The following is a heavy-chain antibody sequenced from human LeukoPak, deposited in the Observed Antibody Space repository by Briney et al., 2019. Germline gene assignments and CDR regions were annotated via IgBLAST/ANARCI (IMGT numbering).Heavy chain of an antibody. J-gene: IGHJ4*02. CDR2: ISGYNGNA. Sequence: ASVKVSCKASGYTFTSYGISWVRQAPGQGLEWMGWISGYNGNANYAQKLQGRVTMTTDTSTSTAYMELRSLRSDDTAVNYCARDLNLIVVVPAAHVYDYWGQGTLVIVSS. V-gene: IGHV1-18*04. CDR1: GYTFTSYG. CDR3: ARDLNLIVVVPAAHVYDY. D-gene: IGHD2-2*01.